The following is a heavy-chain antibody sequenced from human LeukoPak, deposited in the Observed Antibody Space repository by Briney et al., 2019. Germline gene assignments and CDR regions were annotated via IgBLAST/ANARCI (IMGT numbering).Heavy chain of an antibody. D-gene: IGHD6-13*01. CDR1: GFTFSSYA. V-gene: IGHV3-30*04. CDR2: ISYDGSNK. CDR3: ARGVSSSWYSQVDY. J-gene: IGHJ4*02. Sequence: GGSLRLSCAASGFTFSSYAMHWVRQAPGKGLEWVAVISYDGSNKYYADSVKGRFTISRDNSENTLHLQMNSLRAEDTAVYYCARGVSSSWYSQVDYWGQGTLVTVSS.